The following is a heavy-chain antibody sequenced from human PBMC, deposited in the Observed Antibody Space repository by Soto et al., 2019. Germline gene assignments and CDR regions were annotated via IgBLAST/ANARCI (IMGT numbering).Heavy chain of an antibody. CDR3: ATTKYDYIWGSYRFDY. CDR1: GGSISSGDYY. V-gene: IGHV4-30-4*01. Sequence: PSETLSLTCTVSGGSISSGDYYWSWIRQPPGKGLEWIGYISYSGNTYYNPSLKSRVTISGDTSKNQFSLKLNSVTAADTAIYFCATTKYDYIWGSYRFDYWGQGTLVTVSS. D-gene: IGHD3-16*02. J-gene: IGHJ4*02. CDR2: ISYSGNT.